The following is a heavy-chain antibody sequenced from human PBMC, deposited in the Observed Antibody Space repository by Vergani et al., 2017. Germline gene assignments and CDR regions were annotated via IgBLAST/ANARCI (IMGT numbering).Heavy chain of an antibody. V-gene: IGHV5-51*01. J-gene: IGHJ5*02. D-gene: IGHD2-2*01. Sequence: EVPLVQSGAEVKTPGESLTISCKVSGYSFTSYWIGWVRQMPGKGLEWMGIIYPGDSDTRYSPSFQGQVTISADKYSSTAYLQWSGLKASDTAMYYCAREGPANTLDWFDPWGQGTLVTVSS. CDR3: AREGPANTLDWFDP. CDR2: IYPGDSDT. CDR1: GYSFTSYW.